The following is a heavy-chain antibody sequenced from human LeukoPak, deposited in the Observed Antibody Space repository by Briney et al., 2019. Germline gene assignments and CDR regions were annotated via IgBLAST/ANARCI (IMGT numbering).Heavy chain of an antibody. D-gene: IGHD6-13*01. CDR3: AIIAAAAPFDY. J-gene: IGHJ4*02. V-gene: IGHV1-3*01. CDR1: GYTFTSYA. CDR2: INGGNGDT. Sequence: ASVKVSCKASGYTFTSYAMHWVRQAPGQRLEWMGWINGGNGDTKYLQKFQGRVTITRDTSASTAYMELSSLRSDDTAVYYCAIIAAAAPFDYWGQGTLVTVSS.